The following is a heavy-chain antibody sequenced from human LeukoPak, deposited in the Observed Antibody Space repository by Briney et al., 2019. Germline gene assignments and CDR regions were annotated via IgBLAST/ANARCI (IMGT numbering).Heavy chain of an antibody. CDR3: TRVTNSGYDSGNFDY. J-gene: IGHJ4*02. Sequence: GGSLRLSCAASGFTFSSFGMHWVRQAPGQGLEWVAFILYDGTNKYYADSVKGRSTISRDNSKNTLSLQMNSLRAEDTAVYYCTRVTNSGYDSGNFDYWGQGTLVTVSS. CDR1: GFTFSSFG. CDR2: ILYDGTNK. D-gene: IGHD5-12*01. V-gene: IGHV3-30*02.